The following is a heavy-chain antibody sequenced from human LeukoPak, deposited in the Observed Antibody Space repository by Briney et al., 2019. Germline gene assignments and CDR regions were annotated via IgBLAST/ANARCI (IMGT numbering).Heavy chain of an antibody. D-gene: IGHD5-24*01. J-gene: IGHJ4*02. CDR3: ARDREEGVEMAIYNDY. CDR2: IYHSGST. Sequence: PSETLSLTCTVSGYSISSGYYWGWIRQPPGKGLEWIGSIYHSGSTYYNPSLKSRVTISVDTSKNQFSLKLSSVTAADTAVYYCARDREEGVEMAIYNDYWGQGTLVTVSS. V-gene: IGHV4-38-2*02. CDR1: GYSISSGYY.